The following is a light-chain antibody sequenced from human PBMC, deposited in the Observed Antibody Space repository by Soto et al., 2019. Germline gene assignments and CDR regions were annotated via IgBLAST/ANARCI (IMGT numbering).Light chain of an antibody. J-gene: IGKJ2*02. CDR1: QTLLNSNGYNY. CDR3: MQALQSPRT. V-gene: IGKV2-28*01. CDR2: LGS. Sequence: DVVMTQSPLSLPVTPGEQASISCRSSQTLLNSNGYNYLDWYLQRPGQSPQLLIFLGSNRASGVPDRFSGSGSGTAFTLKISRVEAEDVGVYYCMQALQSPRTFGQGTKLEIK.